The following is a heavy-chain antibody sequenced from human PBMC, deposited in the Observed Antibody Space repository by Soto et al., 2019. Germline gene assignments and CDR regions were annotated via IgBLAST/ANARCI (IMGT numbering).Heavy chain of an antibody. CDR1: GLTFSDSY. CDR3: AVVMFGEWGYAMDV. J-gene: IGHJ6*02. Sequence: VQLVESGGGLVKPGGSLRLSCAASGLTFSDSYLNWIRHAPGKGLEWLAYISSTGSSIFYAGSVKGRFTISRDNAKNELYLQMNSLRAEDTAMYYCAVVMFGEWGYAMDVWGQGTTVTVSS. V-gene: IGHV3-11*01. CDR2: ISSTGSSI. D-gene: IGHD3-10*02.